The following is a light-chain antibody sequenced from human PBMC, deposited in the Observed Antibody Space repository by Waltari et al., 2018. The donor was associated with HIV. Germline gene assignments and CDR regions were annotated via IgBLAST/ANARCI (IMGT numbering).Light chain of an antibody. CDR3: NSRDSSGNHVV. V-gene: IGLV3-19*01. CDR1: SLRSYY. CDR2: GKN. J-gene: IGLJ2*01. Sequence: SSELTQDPAVSVALGQTVRLTCQGDSLRSYYASWYQQKQGQAPVLVIYGKNNRPSGIPDRFSGSSSGNTASLTITGAQAEDEADYYCNSRDSSGNHVVFGGGTKLTVL.